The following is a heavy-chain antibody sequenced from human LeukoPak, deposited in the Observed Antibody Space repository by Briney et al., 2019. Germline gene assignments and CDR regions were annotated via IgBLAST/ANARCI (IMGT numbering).Heavy chain of an antibody. V-gene: IGHV3-7*04. CDR3: ARAAR. Sequence: PGGSLRLSCAASGFTFSSYAMSWVRQAPGKGLERVANIKQDGTEKYYVDSVKGRFTISRDNARNSLYLQMNSLRAEDTAVYHCARAARWGQGTLVTVSS. CDR1: GFTFSSYA. J-gene: IGHJ4*02. CDR2: IKQDGTEK.